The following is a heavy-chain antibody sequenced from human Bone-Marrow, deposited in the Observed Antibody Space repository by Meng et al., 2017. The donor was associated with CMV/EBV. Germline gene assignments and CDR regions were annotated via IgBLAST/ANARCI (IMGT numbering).Heavy chain of an antibody. V-gene: IGHV4-38-2*02. CDR2: IHHSGTT. J-gene: IGHJ4*02. CDR1: GYSISSGFH. CDR3: LQLELRLPRF. D-gene: IGHD1-1*01. Sequence: SETLSLTCTVSGYSISSGFHWGWIRQPPGKGLEWIAIIHHSGTTYYNSSLQSRVTILVDTSKNQFSLKVSSVTAADTAVYYCLQLELRLPRFWGQGTRVTVSS.